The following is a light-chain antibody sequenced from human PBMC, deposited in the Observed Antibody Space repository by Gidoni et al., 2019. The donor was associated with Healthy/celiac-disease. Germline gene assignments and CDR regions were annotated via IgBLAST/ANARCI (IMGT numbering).Light chain of an antibody. CDR3: QQRSNWPPMYT. CDR2: DAS. Sequence: EIVLPQSPATLSLSRGERATLSCRASQSVSSYLAWYQQKPGQAPRLLIYDASNRATGIPARFSGSGSGTDFTLTISSLEPEDFAVYYCQQRSNWPPMYTFGQGTKLEIK. V-gene: IGKV3-11*01. CDR1: QSVSSY. J-gene: IGKJ2*01.